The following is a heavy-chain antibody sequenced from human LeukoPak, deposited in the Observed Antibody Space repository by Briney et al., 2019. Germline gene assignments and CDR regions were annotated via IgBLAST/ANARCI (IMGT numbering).Heavy chain of an antibody. D-gene: IGHD6-13*01. CDR1: GFTFSSYA. Sequence: GGSLRLSCAASGFTFSSYAMSWVRQAPGKGLEWVSAISGSGGSTYYADSVKGRFTISRDNSKNTLYLQMNSLRAEDTAVYYCARAGYSSSWLIFDYWGQGTLVTVSS. CDR2: ISGSGGST. CDR3: ARAGYSSSWLIFDY. V-gene: IGHV3-23*01. J-gene: IGHJ4*02.